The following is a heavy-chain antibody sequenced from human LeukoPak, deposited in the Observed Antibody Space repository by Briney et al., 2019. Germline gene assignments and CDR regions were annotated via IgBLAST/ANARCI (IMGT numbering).Heavy chain of an antibody. J-gene: IGHJ4*02. D-gene: IGHD3-3*01. CDR2: ISSSSSYI. V-gene: IGHV3-21*01. Sequence: PGGSLRLSCAASGFTFSSYSMNWVRQAPGKGLEWVSSISSSSSYIYYADSVKGRFTISRDNAKNSLYLQMNSLRAEDTAVYYCARDSSLLVLEWFTQNLFDYWGQGTLVTVSS. CDR1: GFTFSSYS. CDR3: ARDSSLLVLEWFTQNLFDY.